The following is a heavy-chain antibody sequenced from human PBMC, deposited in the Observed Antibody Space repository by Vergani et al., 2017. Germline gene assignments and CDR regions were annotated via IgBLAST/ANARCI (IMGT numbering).Heavy chain of an antibody. CDR2: IRHDGIT. CDR1: GGSFNDYW. J-gene: IGHJ4*02. CDR3: AREGYCTNGVCFTLFYV. V-gene: IGHV4-34*01. Sequence: QAQLQQWGAGLLKPSETLSLTCAIYGGSFNDYWWTWIRQPPGKGLEWSGEIRHDGITHYSPSLKSRVTISIDTSTHQFSLNLMSVTAADTAVYYCAREGYCTNGVCFTLFYVWGQGALVTVSS. D-gene: IGHD2-8*01.